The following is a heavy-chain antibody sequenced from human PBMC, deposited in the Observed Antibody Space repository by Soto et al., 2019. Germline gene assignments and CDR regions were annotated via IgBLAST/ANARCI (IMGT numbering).Heavy chain of an antibody. CDR1: GGSISSYY. D-gene: IGHD2-15*01. J-gene: IGHJ4*02. CDR2: IYYSGST. Sequence: PSETLSLTCTVSGGSISSYYWSWIRQPPGKGLEWIGYIYYSGSTNYNPSLKSRVTISVDTSKNQFSLKLSSVTAADTAVYYCARSSSPNGFCSGIFDYWGQGTLVTVSS. V-gene: IGHV4-59*01. CDR3: ARSSSPNGFCSGIFDY.